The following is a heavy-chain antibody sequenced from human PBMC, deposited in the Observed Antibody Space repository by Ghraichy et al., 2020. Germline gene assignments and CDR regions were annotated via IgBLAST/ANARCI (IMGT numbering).Heavy chain of an antibody. CDR1: GFTFSSYS. V-gene: IGHV3-21*01. Sequence: GGSLRLSCAASGFTFSSYSMNWVRQAPGKGLEWVSSISSSSSYTSSSRSSIYYADSVKGRFTISRDNAKNSLYLQMNSLRAEDTAVYYCARDWVIEMATILYDWGQGTLVTVSS. D-gene: IGHD5-24*01. CDR2: ISSSSSYTSSSRSSI. J-gene: IGHJ4*02. CDR3: ARDWVIEMATILYD.